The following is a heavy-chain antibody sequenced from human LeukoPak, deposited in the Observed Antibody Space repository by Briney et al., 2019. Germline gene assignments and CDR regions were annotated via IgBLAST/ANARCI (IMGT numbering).Heavy chain of an antibody. J-gene: IGHJ4*02. CDR3: ARDRRFLEVGGTDY. V-gene: IGHV3-48*01. CDR1: GFTFSSYS. Sequence: PGGSLRLSCAASGFTFSSYSMNWVRQAPGKGLEWVSYISSSSSTIYYADSVKGRFTISRDNAKNSLYLQMNSLRAEDTAVYYCARDRRFLEVGGTDYWGQGTLVTVSS. D-gene: IGHD3-3*01. CDR2: ISSSSSTI.